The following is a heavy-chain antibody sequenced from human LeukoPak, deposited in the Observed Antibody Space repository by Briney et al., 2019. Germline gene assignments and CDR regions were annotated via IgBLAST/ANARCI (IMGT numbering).Heavy chain of an antibody. CDR1: GYTFTGYY. J-gene: IGHJ3*02. Sequence: GASVKVSCKASGYTFTGYYVHWVRQAPGQGLEWMGWINPDSGGTNYAQKFQGRVTMTRDTSTSTVYMELSSLRSEDTAVYYCARITDSSGPADAFDIWGQGTMVTVSS. CDR2: INPDSGGT. D-gene: IGHD3-22*01. V-gene: IGHV1-2*02. CDR3: ARITDSSGPADAFDI.